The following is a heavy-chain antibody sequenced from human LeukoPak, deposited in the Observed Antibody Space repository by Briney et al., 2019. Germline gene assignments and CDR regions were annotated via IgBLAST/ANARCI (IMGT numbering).Heavy chain of an antibody. CDR3: AKALTYYYDSSGDT. CDR2: ISWNSGSI. V-gene: IGHV3-9*01. CDR1: GFTFDDYA. D-gene: IGHD3-22*01. Sequence: SLRLSCAASGFTFDDYAMHWVRQAPGKGLEWVSGISWNSGSIGYADSVKGRFTISRDNAKNSLYLQMNSLRAEDTALYYCAKALTYYYDSSGDTWGQGTLVTVSS. J-gene: IGHJ5*02.